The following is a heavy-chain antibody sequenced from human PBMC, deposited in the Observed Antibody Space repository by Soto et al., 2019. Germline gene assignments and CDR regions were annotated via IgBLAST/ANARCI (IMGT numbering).Heavy chain of an antibody. CDR2: IYYSGST. D-gene: IGHD2-15*01. V-gene: IGHV4-39*01. Sequence: SETLSLTCTVSGGSISSSSYYWGWIRQPPGKGLEWIGSIYYSGSTYYNPSLKSRVTISVDTSKNQFSLKLSSVTAADTAVYYCARPYCSGGSCYSESSYYFDYWGQGTLVTVSS. J-gene: IGHJ4*02. CDR3: ARPYCSGGSCYSESSYYFDY. CDR1: GGSISSSSYY.